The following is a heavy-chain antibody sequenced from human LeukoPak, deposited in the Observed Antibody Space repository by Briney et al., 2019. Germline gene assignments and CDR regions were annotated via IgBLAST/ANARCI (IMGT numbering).Heavy chain of an antibody. J-gene: IGHJ6*03. V-gene: IGHV1-69*05. D-gene: IGHD6-25*01. CDR3: ARGRLGSAGIYYYYMDV. CDR2: IIPIFGTA. Sequence: ASVKVSCKASGGTFSSYAISWVRQAPGQGLEWMGRIIPIFGTAYYAQKFQGRVTITTDESTSTAYMELSSLRSEATAVYYCARGRLGSAGIYYYYMDVWGKGTTVTVSS. CDR1: GGTFSSYA.